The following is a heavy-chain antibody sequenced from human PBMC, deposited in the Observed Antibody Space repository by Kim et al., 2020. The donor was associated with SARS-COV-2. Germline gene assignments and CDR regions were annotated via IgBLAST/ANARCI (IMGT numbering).Heavy chain of an antibody. CDR1: GFTFNNYA. Sequence: GGSLRLSCAASGFTFNNYAMNWVRQAPGKGLEWVSGIRDSGGSTQYADSVKGRFSISRDNTKSTMYLQMNSLRAEDTAVYYCAKVTAGSSGWFDCFQHWGQGTLFTVSP. CDR2: IRDSGGST. D-gene: IGHD6-19*01. J-gene: IGHJ1*01. V-gene: IGHV3-23*01. CDR3: AKVTAGSSGWFDCFQH.